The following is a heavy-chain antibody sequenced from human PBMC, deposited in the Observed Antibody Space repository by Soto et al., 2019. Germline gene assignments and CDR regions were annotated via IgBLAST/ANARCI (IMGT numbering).Heavy chain of an antibody. Sequence: SQTLSLTCAISGDSVSSNSAAWNCIRQSPSRGLEWLGRTYYRSKWYNDYAVSVKSRITINPDTSKNQFSLQLNSVPPEDTAVYYCPRGGKTGIAAGGTNYEYWGQGSLVHVPS. J-gene: IGHJ4*02. CDR3: PRGGKTGIAAGGTNYEY. V-gene: IGHV6-1*01. D-gene: IGHD6-13*01. CDR2: TYYRSKWYN. CDR1: GDSVSSNSAA.